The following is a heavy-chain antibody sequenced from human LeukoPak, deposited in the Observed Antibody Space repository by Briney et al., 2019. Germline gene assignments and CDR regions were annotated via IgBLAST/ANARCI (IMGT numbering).Heavy chain of an antibody. CDR1: GFTFSNYW. V-gene: IGHV3-7*01. CDR3: TRDNRYYY. Sequence: GGSLRLSCAASGFTFSNYWMSWVRQAPGKGLEWVANIREDGSEKYYEDSVKGRFTISRDNAKNLVYLQMNSLRAEDTAVYYCTRDNRYYYWGQGTVVTVSA. D-gene: IGHD2-21*01. CDR2: IREDGSEK. J-gene: IGHJ4*02.